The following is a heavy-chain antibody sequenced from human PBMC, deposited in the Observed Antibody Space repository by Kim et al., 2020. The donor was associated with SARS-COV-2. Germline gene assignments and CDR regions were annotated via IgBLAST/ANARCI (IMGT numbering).Heavy chain of an antibody. V-gene: IGHV3-74*01. CDR2: IKSDGSST. CDR1: GFTFSSYW. CDR3: ARDLYFDY. Sequence: GGSLRLSCAASGFTFSSYWMHWVRQAPGKGLVWVSRIKSDGSSTTYADSVRGRFTISRDNAKNTLYLQMNSLRAEDTAVYYCARDLYFDYWGQGTLVTVS. J-gene: IGHJ4*02.